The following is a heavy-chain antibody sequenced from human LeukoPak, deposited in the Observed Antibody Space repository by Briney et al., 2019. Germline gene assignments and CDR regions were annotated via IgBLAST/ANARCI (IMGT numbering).Heavy chain of an antibody. CDR3: ARAGYYYDSSGSNWFDP. CDR1: GGSFSGYY. Sequence: SETLSLTCAVYGGSFSGYYWSWIRQPPGKGLGWIGEINHSGSTNYNPSLKSRVTISVDTSKNQFSLKLSSVTAADTAVYYCARAGYYYDSSGSNWFDPWGQGTLVTVSS. CDR2: INHSGST. V-gene: IGHV4-34*01. J-gene: IGHJ5*02. D-gene: IGHD3-22*01.